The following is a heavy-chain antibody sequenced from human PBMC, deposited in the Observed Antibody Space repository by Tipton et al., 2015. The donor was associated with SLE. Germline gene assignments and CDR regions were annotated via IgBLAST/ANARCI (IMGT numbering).Heavy chain of an antibody. D-gene: IGHD6-13*01. CDR2: ISSSGSTI. J-gene: IGHJ6*02. V-gene: IGHV3-11*01. Sequence: QVQLVQSGGGLVKPGGSLRLSCAASGFTFSDYYMSWIRQAPGKGLEWVSYISSSGSTIYYADSVKGRFTISRDNAKNSLYLQMKSLRAEDTAVYYCARDREAAAGIFYCGMDVWGQGTTVTVSS. CDR1: GFTFSDYY. CDR3: ARDREAAAGIFYCGMDV.